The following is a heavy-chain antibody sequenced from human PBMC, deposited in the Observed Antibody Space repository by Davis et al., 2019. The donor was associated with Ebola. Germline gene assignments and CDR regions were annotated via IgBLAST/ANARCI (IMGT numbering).Heavy chain of an antibody. Sequence: PGGSLRLSCAASGFKFSDLYVHWIRQAPGKGLEWIARLGGSGGYTNYADSVRGRFTISRDSAKNSLYLQMDNLRPDDTAVYYCSTAFNSVTDGFDFWGQGAMVTVSS. CDR2: LGGSGGYT. V-gene: IGHV3-11*06. J-gene: IGHJ3*01. D-gene: IGHD4-17*01. CDR3: STAFNSVTDGFDF. CDR1: GFKFSDLY.